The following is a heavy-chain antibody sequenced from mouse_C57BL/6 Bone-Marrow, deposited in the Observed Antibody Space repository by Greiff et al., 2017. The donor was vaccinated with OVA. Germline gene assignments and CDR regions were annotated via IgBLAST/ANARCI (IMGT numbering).Heavy chain of an antibody. CDR3: ASPLYYGNLAWFAY. CDR1: GFTFSSYG. D-gene: IGHD2-1*01. CDR2: ISSGGSYT. Sequence: EVHLVESGGDLVKPGGSLKLSCAASGFTFSSYGMSWVRQTPDKRLEWVATISSGGSYTYYPDSVKGRFTISRDNAKNTLYLQMSSLKSEDTAMYYCASPLYYGNLAWFAYWGQGTLVTVSA. V-gene: IGHV5-6*01. J-gene: IGHJ3*01.